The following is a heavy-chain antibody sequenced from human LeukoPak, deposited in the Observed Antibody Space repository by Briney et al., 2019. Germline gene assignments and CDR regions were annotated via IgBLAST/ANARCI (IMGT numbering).Heavy chain of an antibody. V-gene: IGHV3-7*01. Sequence: GGSLRLSCAASEFTFGDNWMRWVRQAPGKGLEWVAYIDQDGSEKYYVDSVKGRFNISRDNAKKSLWLQMNCMRVDDTAVYFCARAVYSYGYRTFDYWGQGTRVTVSS. CDR1: EFTFGDNW. CDR2: IDQDGSEK. J-gene: IGHJ4*02. CDR3: ARAVYSYGYRTFDY. D-gene: IGHD5-18*01.